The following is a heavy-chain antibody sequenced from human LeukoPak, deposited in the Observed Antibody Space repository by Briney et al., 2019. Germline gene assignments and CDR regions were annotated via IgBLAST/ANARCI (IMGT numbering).Heavy chain of an antibody. Sequence: SETLSLTCTVSHYSISTGYYWGWIRQPPGKGLEWIGSIYHSGSTYYNPSLKSRVTISVDTSKNQFSLKLSSVTAADTAVYYCASQQLEGAFDIWGQGTMVTVSS. J-gene: IGHJ3*02. D-gene: IGHD6-6*01. V-gene: IGHV4-38-2*02. CDR1: HYSISTGYY. CDR3: ASQQLEGAFDI. CDR2: IYHSGST.